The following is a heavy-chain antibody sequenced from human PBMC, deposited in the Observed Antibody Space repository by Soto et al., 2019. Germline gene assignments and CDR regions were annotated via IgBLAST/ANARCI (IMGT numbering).Heavy chain of an antibody. D-gene: IGHD5-18*01. J-gene: IGHJ6*02. CDR2: IWYDGSNK. Sequence: PGGSLRLSCAASGFTFSSYGMHWVRQAPGKGLEWVAVIWYDGSNKYYADSVKGRFTISRDNSKNTLYLQMNSLRDEDTAVYYCARGQDTARYYYYGMDVWGQGTTVTVSS. V-gene: IGHV3-33*01. CDR3: ARGQDTARYYYYGMDV. CDR1: GFTFSSYG.